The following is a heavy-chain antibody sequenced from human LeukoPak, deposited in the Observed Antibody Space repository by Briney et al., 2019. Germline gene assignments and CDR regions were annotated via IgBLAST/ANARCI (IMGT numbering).Heavy chain of an antibody. CDR3: AREVPQASFDY. V-gene: IGHV1-8*01. J-gene: IGHJ4*02. CDR2: MNPNSGNT. CDR1: GYTFSNYD. Sequence: GASVKVSCKASGYTFSNYDINWVRQATGQGLEWMGWMNPNSGNTGYAQKFQGRVTITRNTSISTAYMELSRLRSDDTAVYYCAREVPQASFDYWGQGTLVTVSS.